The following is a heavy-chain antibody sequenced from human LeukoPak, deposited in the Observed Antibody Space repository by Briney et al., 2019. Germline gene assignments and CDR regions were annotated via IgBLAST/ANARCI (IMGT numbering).Heavy chain of an antibody. CDR2: INPNSGGT. D-gene: IGHD2-15*01. J-gene: IGHJ5*02. CDR3: ARDPYCSGGSCYSDGWFDP. V-gene: IGHV1-2*06. CDR1: GYTFTGYY. Sequence: ASVKVSCKASGYTFTGYYMHWVRQAPGQGLEWMGRINPNSGGTICAQKFQGRVTMTRDTSISTAYMELSRLRSDDTAVYYCARDPYCSGGSCYSDGWFDPWGRGTLVTVSS.